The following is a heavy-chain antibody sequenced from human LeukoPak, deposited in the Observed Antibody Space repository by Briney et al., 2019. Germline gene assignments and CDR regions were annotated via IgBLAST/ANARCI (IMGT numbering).Heavy chain of an antibody. V-gene: IGHV1-18*01. D-gene: IGHD3-3*01. Sequence: ASVRVSCKASGYTFTSYGISWVRQAPGQGLEWMGWISAYNGNTNYAQKLQGRVTMTTDTSTSTAYMELRSLRSDDTAVYYCARGTPGGYDFWSGYHTPFDYWGQGTLVTVSS. CDR2: ISAYNGNT. CDR3: ARGTPGGYDFWSGYHTPFDY. CDR1: GYTFTSYG. J-gene: IGHJ4*02.